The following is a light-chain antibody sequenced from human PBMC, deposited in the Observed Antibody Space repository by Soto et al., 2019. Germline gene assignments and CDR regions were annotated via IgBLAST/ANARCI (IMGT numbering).Light chain of an antibody. J-gene: IGKJ1*01. Sequence: DIVMTQSPSTLSVSPGERATLSCRASQSVSSNLVWYQQKPCQAPRLLIYAASTRATGIPARFSGSGSGTEFALTISSLESEDFAVYYCQQYNNWPPWTFGQGTKVDIK. CDR1: QSVSSN. V-gene: IGKV3-15*01. CDR3: QQYNNWPPWT. CDR2: AAS.